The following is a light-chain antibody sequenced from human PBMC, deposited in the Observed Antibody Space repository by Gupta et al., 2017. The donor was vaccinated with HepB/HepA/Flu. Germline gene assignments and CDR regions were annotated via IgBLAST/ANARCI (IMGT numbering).Light chain of an antibody. CDR2: MAS. CDR1: QSISRY. Sequence: DIQMTQSPSSMSASVGDRITITCRASQSISRYLNWYQQRPGKAPKLLIYMASSLQSGVPSRFSGSGSGTDFTLTISSLPPEDFASYYCQQSCSAPLTFGGGTKVEIK. V-gene: IGKV1-39*01. CDR3: QQSCSAPLT. J-gene: IGKJ4*01.